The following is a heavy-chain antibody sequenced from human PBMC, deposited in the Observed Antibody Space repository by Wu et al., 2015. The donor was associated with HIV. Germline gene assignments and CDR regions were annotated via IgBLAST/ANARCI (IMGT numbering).Heavy chain of an antibody. V-gene: IGHV1-69*13. CDR2: IIPIFGTA. CDR3: ARHHIVVVTAIWNDAFDI. J-gene: IGHJ3*02. Sequence: QVQLVQSGAEVKKPGSSVKVSCKASGGTFSSYAISWVRQAPGQGLEWMGRIIPIFGTANYAQKFQGRVTITADESTSTAYMELSSLRSEDTAVYYCARHHIVVVTAIWNDAFDIWGQGTNGHRLF. CDR1: GGTFSSYA. D-gene: IGHD2-21*02.